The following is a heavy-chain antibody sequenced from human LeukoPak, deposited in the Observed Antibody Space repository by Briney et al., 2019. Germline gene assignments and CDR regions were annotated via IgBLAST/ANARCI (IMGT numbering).Heavy chain of an antibody. D-gene: IGHD7-27*01. J-gene: IGHJ3*02. Sequence: GASVKVSCKVSGYTLTELSMHWVRQAPGKGLEWMGGFDPEDGETIYAQKFQGRVTMTRDTSTSTVHMELTSLRSEDTAVYYCARGWGLGFDIWGQGTMVTVSS. CDR2: FDPEDGET. V-gene: IGHV1-24*01. CDR1: GYTLTELS. CDR3: ARGWGLGFDI.